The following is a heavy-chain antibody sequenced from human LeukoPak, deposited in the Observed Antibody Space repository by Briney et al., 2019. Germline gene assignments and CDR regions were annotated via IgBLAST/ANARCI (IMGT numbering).Heavy chain of an antibody. CDR1: GYTFTSYG. CDR2: MNPNSGNT. Sequence: GASVKVSCKASGYTFTSYGISWVRQATGQGLEWMGWMNPNSGNTGYAQKFQGRVTMTRNTSISTAYMELSSLRSEDTAVYYCARALSIFGVVIIRGPLTYYFDYWGQGTLVTVSS. J-gene: IGHJ4*02. V-gene: IGHV1-8*02. CDR3: ARALSIFGVVIIRGPLTYYFDY. D-gene: IGHD3-3*01.